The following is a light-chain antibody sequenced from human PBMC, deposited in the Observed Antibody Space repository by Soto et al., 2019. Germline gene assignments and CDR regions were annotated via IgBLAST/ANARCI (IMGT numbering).Light chain of an antibody. CDR3: SSYTCSIPLYV. CDR2: EVS. CDR1: SSDVGSYNR. Sequence: QSALTQPPSVSGSPGQSVTISCTGTSSDVGSYNRVSWYQQPPGTAPKLMIYEVSNRPSGVPARFSGSKSGNTASLTNSGLQSEDEADYLFSSYTCSIPLYVLGTGTQVTV. J-gene: IGLJ1*01. V-gene: IGLV2-18*02.